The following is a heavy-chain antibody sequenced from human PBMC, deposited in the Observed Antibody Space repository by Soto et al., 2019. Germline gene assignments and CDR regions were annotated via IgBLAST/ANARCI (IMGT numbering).Heavy chain of an antibody. Sequence: XETLSLTFTVSGGSITSYEWGWIRQPAGKGLEWIGLIYNTESPTYRPSLKSRVTMSVDTSKNQFSLKLSSVTAADTAVYYCARDMRVFGGMDVWGQGTTVTVSS. CDR1: GGSITSYE. D-gene: IGHD3-3*01. CDR2: IYNTESP. CDR3: ARDMRVFGGMDV. V-gene: IGHV4-4*07. J-gene: IGHJ6*02.